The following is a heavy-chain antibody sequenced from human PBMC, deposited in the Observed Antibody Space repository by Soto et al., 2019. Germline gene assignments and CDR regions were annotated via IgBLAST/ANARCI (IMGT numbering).Heavy chain of an antibody. D-gene: IGHD6-19*01. Sequence: QVPLVQSGAEVKKPGSSVKVSCKASGGTFSSYTISWVRQAPGQGLEWMGRIIPILGIANYAQKFQGRVTITADKATSTAYMELSSLRSEDTAVYYSARDLAVAGIDYWGQGTLVTVSS. CDR1: GGTFSSYT. CDR3: ARDLAVAGIDY. CDR2: IIPILGIA. V-gene: IGHV1-69*08. J-gene: IGHJ4*02.